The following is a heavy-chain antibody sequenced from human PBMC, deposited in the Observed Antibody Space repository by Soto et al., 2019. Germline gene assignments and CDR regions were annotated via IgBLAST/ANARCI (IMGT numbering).Heavy chain of an antibody. CDR3: ARATYYNSTGYYYDY. V-gene: IGHV1-18*01. Sequence: QVQLVQSAGEVKKPGASVKVSCKASGYSFTSYGISWVRRAPGQGLEWMGWISPYNGHTQFVQRFQGRVTMTTDTSTSTAYMELSSLRSDDSALYYCARATYYNSTGYYYDYWGQGTLVTVSS. CDR1: GYSFTSYG. D-gene: IGHD3-22*01. CDR2: ISPYNGHT. J-gene: IGHJ4*02.